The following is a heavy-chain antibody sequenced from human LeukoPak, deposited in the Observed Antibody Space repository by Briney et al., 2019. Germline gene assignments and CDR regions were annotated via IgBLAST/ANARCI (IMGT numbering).Heavy chain of an antibody. CDR1: GGSISSGGYY. CDR3: ASSFWSGYKYYFDY. Sequence: SETLSLTCTVSGGSISSGGYYWSWIRQPPGKGLEWIGYIYHSGSTYYNPSLKSRVTISVDRSKNQFSLKLSSVTAADTAVYYCASSFWSGYKYYFDYWGQGTLVTVSS. CDR2: IYHSGST. D-gene: IGHD3-3*01. J-gene: IGHJ4*02. V-gene: IGHV4-30-2*01.